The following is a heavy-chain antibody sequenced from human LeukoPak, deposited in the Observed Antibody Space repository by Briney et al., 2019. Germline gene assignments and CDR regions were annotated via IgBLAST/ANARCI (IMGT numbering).Heavy chain of an antibody. J-gene: IGHJ4*02. CDR2: ISWDGGST. CDR3: AKDGANYYDSSGYYGPFDY. V-gene: IGHV3-43D*04. Sequence: PGGSLRLSCAASGFTFDDYAMHWVRQAPGKGLEWVSLISWDGGSTYYADSVKGRFTISRHNSKNSLYLQMNSLRAEDTALYYCAKDGANYYDSSGYYGPFDYWGQGTLVTVSS. CDR1: GFTFDDYA. D-gene: IGHD3-22*01.